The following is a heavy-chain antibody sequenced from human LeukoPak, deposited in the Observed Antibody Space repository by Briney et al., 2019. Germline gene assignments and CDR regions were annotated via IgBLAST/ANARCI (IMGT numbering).Heavy chain of an antibody. CDR3: ARDKGLAPHHDAFDI. D-gene: IGHD6-6*01. V-gene: IGHV1-69*04. Sequence: SVKVSCKASGGTFSSYTISWVRQAPGQGLEWMGRIIPILGIANYAQKFQGRVTITADKSTSTAYMELSCLRSEDTAVYYCARDKGLAPHHDAFDIWGQGTMVTVSS. CDR2: IIPILGIA. CDR1: GGTFSSYT. J-gene: IGHJ3*02.